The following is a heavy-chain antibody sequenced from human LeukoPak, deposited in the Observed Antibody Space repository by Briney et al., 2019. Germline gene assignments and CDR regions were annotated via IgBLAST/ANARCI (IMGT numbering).Heavy chain of an antibody. D-gene: IGHD2-2*01. J-gene: IGHJ4*02. CDR3: VRPRFTTSSFDY. CDR2: INSDESVT. V-gene: IGHV3-74*03. CDR1: GFTFSSSW. Sequence: LPGGSLRLSCAASGFTFSSSWMQCVRHAPGQGLVWVSRINSDESVTTYTNSVKGRFTISRDNAKNTLYLLMNSLRAEDTAMYYCVRPRFTTSSFDYWGQGTRDTVSS.